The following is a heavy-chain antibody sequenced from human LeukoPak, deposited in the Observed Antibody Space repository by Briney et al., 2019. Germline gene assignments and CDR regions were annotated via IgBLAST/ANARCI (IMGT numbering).Heavy chain of an antibody. J-gene: IGHJ4*02. CDR1: GGSFSGYY. CDR3: AGRGDSLKIAKYYFDY. D-gene: IGHD1-26*01. Sequence: SETLSLTCAVYGGSFSGYYWSWIRQPPGKGLEWIGEINHSGSTNYNPSLKSRVTISVDTSKNQFSLKLSSVTAADTAVYYCAGRGDSLKIAKYYFDYWGQGTLVTVSS. CDR2: INHSGST. V-gene: IGHV4-34*01.